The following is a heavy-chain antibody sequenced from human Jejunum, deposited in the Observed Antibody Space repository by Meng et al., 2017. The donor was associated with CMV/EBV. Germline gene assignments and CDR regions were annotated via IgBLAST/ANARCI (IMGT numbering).Heavy chain of an antibody. CDR2: IRGYNGNT. J-gene: IGHJ3*02. D-gene: IGHD3-3*01. Sequence: SWVRQAPGQGLEWMGWIRGYNGNTKYAQKFQGRVTMTTATSTSTAYMELRSLRSDDTAVYYCARFQMYSDFWSEGTKEKSDAFDIWGQGTLVTVSS. CDR3: ARFQMYSDFWSEGTKEKSDAFDI. V-gene: IGHV1-18*01.